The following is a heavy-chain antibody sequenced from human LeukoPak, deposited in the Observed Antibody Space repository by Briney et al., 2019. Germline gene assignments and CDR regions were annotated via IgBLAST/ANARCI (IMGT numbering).Heavy chain of an antibody. V-gene: IGHV1-2*02. J-gene: IGHJ3*02. CDR2: INPNSGGT. CDR3: ARPIYSGSYSRDDAMGGSRAFDI. D-gene: IGHD1-26*01. Sequence: ASVKVSCKASGYTFTGYYMHWVRQAPGQGLEWMGWINPNSGGTNYAQKFQGRVTMIRDTSISTAYMELSRLRSDDTAVYYCARPIYSGSYSRDDAMGGSRAFDIWGQGTMVTVSS. CDR1: GYTFTGYY.